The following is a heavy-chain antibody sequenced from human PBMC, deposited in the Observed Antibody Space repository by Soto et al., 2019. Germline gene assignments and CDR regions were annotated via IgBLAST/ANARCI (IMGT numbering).Heavy chain of an antibody. CDR1: GYTFTSYG. V-gene: IGHV1-18*01. D-gene: IGHD6-19*01. J-gene: IGHJ6*02. CDR2: ISTYNGYT. CDR3: ARAKSSSGLFVASSNRYAMDV. Sequence: QVQLVQSGAEVKKPGASVKVSCKASGYTFTSYGISWVRQAPGQGLEWMGWISTYNGYTNYAQKLQGRVTMTTDTSTSTAYMELRSLRSADTAVYYCARAKSSSGLFVASSNRYAMDVWVQGTTVTVSS.